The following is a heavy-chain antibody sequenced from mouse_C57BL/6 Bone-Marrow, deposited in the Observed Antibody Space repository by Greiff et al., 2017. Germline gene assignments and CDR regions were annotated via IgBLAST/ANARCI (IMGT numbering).Heavy chain of an antibody. D-gene: IGHD4-1*01. J-gene: IGHJ2*01. Sequence: EVQVVESGGGLVKPGGSLKLSCAASGFTFSSSAMSWVRQTPEKRLEWVATISDGGSYTYYPDNVKGRFTISRDNAKNNLYLQMSHLKSEDTAMYYCASSGANWDFDYWGQGTTLTVSS. CDR1: GFTFSSSA. CDR2: ISDGGSYT. CDR3: ASSGANWDFDY. V-gene: IGHV5-4*01.